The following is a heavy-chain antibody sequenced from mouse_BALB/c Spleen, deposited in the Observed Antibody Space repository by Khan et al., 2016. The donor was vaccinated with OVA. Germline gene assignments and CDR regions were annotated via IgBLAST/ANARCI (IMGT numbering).Heavy chain of an antibody. CDR2: ISSGGDYT. CDR1: GFTFSSYS. J-gene: IGHJ3*01. Sequence: EVELVESGGDLVKPGGSLKLSCAASGFTFSSYSMSWVRQTPDKRLEWVATISSGGDYTYYPDNVKGRFTISRDNAKNTLYLQMSSLKSEDKAMYFCASHLTGSFDYWGQGTLVTVSA. CDR3: ASHLTGSFDY. V-gene: IGHV5-6*01. D-gene: IGHD4-1*01.